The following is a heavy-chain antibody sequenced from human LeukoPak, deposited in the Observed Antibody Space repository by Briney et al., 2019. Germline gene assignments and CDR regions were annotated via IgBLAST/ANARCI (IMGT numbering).Heavy chain of an antibody. CDR3: ARKDYGSYTYYYYGLDV. J-gene: IGHJ6*04. CDR1: GFTFSSYE. Sequence: QAGGSLRLSCAASGFTFSSYEMNWVRQAPGKGLEWVSYISSSGSTKYYADSVKGRFTISRDNAKNSLYLQMNSLRAEDTAVYYCARKDYGSYTYYYYGLDVWGKGTTVTVSS. CDR2: ISSSGSTK. D-gene: IGHD2-15*01. V-gene: IGHV3-48*03.